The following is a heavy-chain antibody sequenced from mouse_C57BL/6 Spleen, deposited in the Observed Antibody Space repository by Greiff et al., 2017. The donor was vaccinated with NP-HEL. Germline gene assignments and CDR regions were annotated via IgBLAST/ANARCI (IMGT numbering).Heavy chain of an antibody. Sequence: QVHVKQSGAELVKPGASVKLSCKASGYTFTSYWMHWVKQRPGRGLEWIGRIDPNSGGTKYNEKFKSKATLTVDKPSSTAYMQLSSLTSEDSAVYYCAREDNWERDLFDYWGQGTTLTVSS. V-gene: IGHV1-72*01. D-gene: IGHD4-1*01. J-gene: IGHJ2*01. CDR3: AREDNWERDLFDY. CDR2: IDPNSGGT. CDR1: GYTFTSYW.